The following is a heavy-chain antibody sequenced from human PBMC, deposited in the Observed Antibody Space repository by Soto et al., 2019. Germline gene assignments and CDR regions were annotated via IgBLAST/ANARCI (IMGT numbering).Heavy chain of an antibody. Sequence: QVQLVQSGAEVKKPGASVKVSCKASGYTFTSYYMHWVRQAPGQGLEWMGIINPSGGSTSYAQKFQGRVTMTRDTSTSTVYMELRSLRSDDTAVYYCARQKLGQGMGGGTRGNYWGQGTLVTVSS. D-gene: IGHD7-27*01. CDR1: GYTFTSYY. J-gene: IGHJ4*02. CDR2: INPSGGST. CDR3: ARQKLGQGMGGGTRGNY. V-gene: IGHV1-46*01.